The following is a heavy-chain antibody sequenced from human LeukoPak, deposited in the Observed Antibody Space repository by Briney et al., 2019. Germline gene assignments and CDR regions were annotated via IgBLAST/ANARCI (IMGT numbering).Heavy chain of an antibody. CDR2: VKGDGTFT. V-gene: IGHV3-74*01. CDR3: AKNGDDPHYYYYYMDV. J-gene: IGHJ6*03. CDR1: GFTFSSHW. D-gene: IGHD2-21*02. Sequence: GGSLRLSCAASGFTFSSHWMHWVRQAPGKGLVWVSRVKGDGTFTNYADSVYGRFTISRDNSKNTLYLQMNSLRAEDTAVYYCAKNGDDPHYYYYYMDVWGKGTTVTVSS.